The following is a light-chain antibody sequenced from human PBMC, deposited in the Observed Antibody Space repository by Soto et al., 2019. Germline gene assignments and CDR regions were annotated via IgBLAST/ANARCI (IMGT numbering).Light chain of an antibody. V-gene: IGLV2-11*01. Sequence: SALTQPRSVSGSPGRSVTISCTGTSNDVGGYNYVSWYQQHPGKAPKHMIYDVSKRPSGVPDRLSGYKSGNTASLTISGLQAEDEADYYCCSYAGSYTLYVFGTGTKVTV. CDR2: DVS. CDR3: CSYAGSYTLYV. J-gene: IGLJ1*01. CDR1: SNDVGGYNY.